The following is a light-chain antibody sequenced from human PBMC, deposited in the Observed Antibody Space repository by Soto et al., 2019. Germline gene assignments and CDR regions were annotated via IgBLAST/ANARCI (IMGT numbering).Light chain of an antibody. J-gene: IGKJ4*01. CDR1: QSLSTY. CDR3: QQRSNWGVT. V-gene: IGKV3-11*01. Sequence: EIVLTQSPATLSLSPGERATLSCRASQSLSTYLAWYQQKLGQAPRLLIYDASNRATGIPARFSGSGSGTDFTLTISSLEPEDFAVYYCQQRSNWGVTFGGGTKVDIK. CDR2: DAS.